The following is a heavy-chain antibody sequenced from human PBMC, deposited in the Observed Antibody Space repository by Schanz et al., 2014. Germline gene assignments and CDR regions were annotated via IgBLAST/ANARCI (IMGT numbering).Heavy chain of an antibody. Sequence: EVQLLESGGGLVQPGGSLKLSCAASGLIFSNYVMTWVRQAPGKGLEWVANIKKDGSEKYYVDSVKGRFTISRDNSKNTLYLQMNSLRAEDTAVYYCARKMKLGVYGGKGHDSLDIWGQGTMVTVSS. J-gene: IGHJ3*02. V-gene: IGHV3-7*01. CDR3: ARKMKLGVYGGKGHDSLDI. D-gene: IGHD4-17*01. CDR2: IKKDGSEK. CDR1: GLIFSNYV.